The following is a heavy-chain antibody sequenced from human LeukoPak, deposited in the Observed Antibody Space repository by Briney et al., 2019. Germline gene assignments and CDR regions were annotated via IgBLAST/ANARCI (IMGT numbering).Heavy chain of an antibody. Sequence: ASVKVSCKASGYTFTSYGISWVRQAPGQGLEWMGWMNPNSGNTGYAQKFQGRVTMTRNTSISTAYMELSSLRSEDTAVYYCATAPLDTMVRGVRDAFDIWGQGTMVTVSS. CDR1: GYTFTSYG. J-gene: IGHJ3*02. V-gene: IGHV1-8*02. CDR2: MNPNSGNT. CDR3: ATAPLDTMVRGVRDAFDI. D-gene: IGHD3-10*01.